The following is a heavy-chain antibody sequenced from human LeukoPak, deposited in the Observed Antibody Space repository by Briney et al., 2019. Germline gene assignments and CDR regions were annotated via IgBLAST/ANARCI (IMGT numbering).Heavy chain of an antibody. Sequence: GGSLRLSCAASGFSVSDYSISWIRQSPGKGLEWISYVTSGSGSTNYADSVKGRFTISRDNAKNSVALQLDGLRADDTAVYLCTRERRGSYYAFESWGQGTLVTVSS. D-gene: IGHD3-16*01. J-gene: IGHJ4*02. CDR1: GFSVSDYS. CDR3: TRERRGSYYAFES. CDR2: VTSGSGST. V-gene: IGHV3-11*05.